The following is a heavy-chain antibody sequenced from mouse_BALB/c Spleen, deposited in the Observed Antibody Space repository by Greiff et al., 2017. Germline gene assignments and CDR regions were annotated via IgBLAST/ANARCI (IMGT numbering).Heavy chain of an antibody. Sequence: QVQLQQPGAELVKPGASVKLSCKASGYTFTSYWMHWVKQRPGQGLQWIAEINPSNGRTNYNEKFKSKATLTVDKSSSTAYMQLSSLTSEDSAVYYCARRDYYGSSPFAYWGQGTLVTVSA. CDR2: INPSNGRT. V-gene: IGHV1S81*02. CDR1: GYTFTSYW. D-gene: IGHD1-1*01. CDR3: ARRDYYGSSPFAY. J-gene: IGHJ3*01.